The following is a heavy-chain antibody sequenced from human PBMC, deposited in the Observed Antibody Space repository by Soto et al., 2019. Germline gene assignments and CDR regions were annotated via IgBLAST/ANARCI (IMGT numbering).Heavy chain of an antibody. J-gene: IGHJ4*02. CDR3: ARDSVEMTTRGDVAFDY. V-gene: IGHV4-34*01. Sequence: QVQLQQWGAGLLKPSETLSLTCAVYGGSFSGYFWNWIRQSPGKGLEWIGEINHSGSTNYNPSLQSRVTILVDTSKTQFSLKLRSVTAADTAVYYCARDSVEMTTRGDVAFDYWGQGTLVTVSS. CDR1: GGSFSGYF. CDR2: INHSGST. D-gene: IGHD4-17*01.